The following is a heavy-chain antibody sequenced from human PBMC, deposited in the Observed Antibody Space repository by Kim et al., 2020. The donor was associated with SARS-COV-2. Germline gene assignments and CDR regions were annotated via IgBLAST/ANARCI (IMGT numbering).Heavy chain of an antibody. V-gene: IGHV4-34*01. D-gene: IGHD4-4*01. CDR3: ARGVQSRGYYYYGMDV. J-gene: IGHJ6*02. Sequence: SETLSLTCAVYGGSFSGYYWSWIRQPPGKGLEWIGEINHSGSTNYNPSLKSRVTISVDTSKNQFSLKLSSVTAADTAVYYCARGVQSRGYYYYGMDVWGQGTTVTVSS. CDR1: GGSFSGYY. CDR2: INHSGST.